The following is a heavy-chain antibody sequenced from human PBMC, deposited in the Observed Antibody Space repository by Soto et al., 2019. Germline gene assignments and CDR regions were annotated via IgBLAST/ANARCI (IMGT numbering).Heavy chain of an antibody. Sequence: SVKVSCKASGCTFSSYAISCVRQAPGQGLEWMGGIIPIFGTANYAQKFQGRVTITADESTSTAYMELSSLRSEDTAVYYCAAEEHDSSGYYFSFDYWGQGALVTVSS. CDR1: GCTFSSYA. V-gene: IGHV1-69*13. CDR2: IIPIFGTA. J-gene: IGHJ4*02. D-gene: IGHD3-22*01. CDR3: AAEEHDSSGYYFSFDY.